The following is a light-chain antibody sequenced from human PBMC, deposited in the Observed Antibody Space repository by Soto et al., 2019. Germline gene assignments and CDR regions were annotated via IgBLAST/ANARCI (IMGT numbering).Light chain of an antibody. CDR1: RSISDW. J-gene: IGKJ1*01. Sequence: DIHMTQSPSALSASVGDRVTINCRASRSISDWLAWYQQKPGKAPKLLIFDASTLQSGVPSRFSGSGSGTEFTLTISSLQADDFATYYCLQYESYSWAFGQGTKVEI. CDR3: LQYESYSWA. CDR2: DAS. V-gene: IGKV1-5*01.